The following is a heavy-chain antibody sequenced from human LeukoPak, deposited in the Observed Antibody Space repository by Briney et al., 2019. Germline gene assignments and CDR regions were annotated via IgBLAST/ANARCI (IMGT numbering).Heavy chain of an antibody. CDR1: GFTFSSYA. D-gene: IGHD1-20*01. Sequence: GRSLRLSCAASGFTFSSYAMHWVRQAPGKGLEWVAAISYDGSNKYYADSVKGRFTISRDNSKNTLYLQMNSLRAEDTAVYYCARDLLGVSITGTSGADYWGQGTLVTVSS. CDR3: ARDLLGVSITGTSGADY. CDR2: ISYDGSNK. V-gene: IGHV3-30*04. J-gene: IGHJ4*02.